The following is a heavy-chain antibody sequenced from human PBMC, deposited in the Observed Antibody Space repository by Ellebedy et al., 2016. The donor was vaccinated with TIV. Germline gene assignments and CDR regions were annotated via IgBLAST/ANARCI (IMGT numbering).Heavy chain of an antibody. D-gene: IGHD2-15*01. Sequence: GGSLRLXXAVPGFSFRTYAMHWVRQAPGKGLEWVAVISYDGSNKYYADSVKGRFTISRDNSKNTMYLQMNSLRVEDTAVYYCASPSYCSGDTCTSLFDYWGQGTLVTVSS. CDR3: ASPSYCSGDTCTSLFDY. J-gene: IGHJ4*02. V-gene: IGHV3-30-3*01. CDR2: ISYDGSNK. CDR1: GFSFRTYA.